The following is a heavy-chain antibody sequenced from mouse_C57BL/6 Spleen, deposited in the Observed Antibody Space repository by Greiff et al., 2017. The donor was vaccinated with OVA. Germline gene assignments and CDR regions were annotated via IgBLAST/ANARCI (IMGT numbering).Heavy chain of an antibody. CDR3: ARQDDYEGFAY. CDR2: ISNGGGST. D-gene: IGHD2-4*01. CDR1: GFTFSDYY. J-gene: IGHJ3*01. V-gene: IGHV5-12*01. Sequence: EVQLMESGGGLVQPGGSLKLSCAASGFTFSDYYMYWVRQTPEKRLEWVAYISNGGGSTYYPDTVKGRFTISRDNAKNTLYLQMSRLKSEDTAMYYCARQDDYEGFAYWGQGTLVTVSA.